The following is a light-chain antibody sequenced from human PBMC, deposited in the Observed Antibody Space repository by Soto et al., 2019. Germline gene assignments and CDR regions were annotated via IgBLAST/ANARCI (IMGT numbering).Light chain of an antibody. CDR2: QAS. CDR1: QSINNW. V-gene: IGKV1-5*03. Sequence: IQMTQSPSTLSASVGDRVTITCRASQSINNWLAWYQQKPGKAPKLLIYQASTLESGVPSRFSGSGSGTDLTLTINSLQPDDFAAYYCQQYNSAPFTFGPGTKVDI. J-gene: IGKJ3*01. CDR3: QQYNSAPFT.